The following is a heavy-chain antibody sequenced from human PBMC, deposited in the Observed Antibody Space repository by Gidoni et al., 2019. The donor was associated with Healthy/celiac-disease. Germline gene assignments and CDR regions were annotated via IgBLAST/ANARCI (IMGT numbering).Heavy chain of an antibody. D-gene: IGHD3-3*01. CDR3: AREIYYDFWSGSRAFDY. CDR2: IWYDGSNK. CDR1: GFTFSSYG. V-gene: IGHV3-33*01. Sequence: VQLVESGGGVVQPGRSRRLSCAASGFTFSSYGMHWGRQAPGKWLEWVAVIWYDGSNKYYADSVKGRFTISRDNSKKTLYLQMNSLRAEDTAMYYCAREIYYDFWSGSRAFDYWGQGTLVTVSS. J-gene: IGHJ4*02.